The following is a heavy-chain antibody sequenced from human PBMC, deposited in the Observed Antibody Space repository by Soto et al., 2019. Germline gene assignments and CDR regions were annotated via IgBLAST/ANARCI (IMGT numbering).Heavy chain of an antibody. CDR2: IYWDDDK. J-gene: IGHJ4*02. CDR1: GFSLTTSGVG. CDR3: AHRVLRAVFALVTTTSIYFDF. D-gene: IGHD3-3*01. Sequence: QITLNESGPTQVKPRQTLTLTCTFSGFSLTTSGVGVGWIRQSPGKAPEWLALIYWDDDKRYSPSLKRRLTITKYSSKNQVVLTIVDLDPADTATYYCAHRVLRAVFALVTTTSIYFDFWGQGTPVAVSS. V-gene: IGHV2-5*02.